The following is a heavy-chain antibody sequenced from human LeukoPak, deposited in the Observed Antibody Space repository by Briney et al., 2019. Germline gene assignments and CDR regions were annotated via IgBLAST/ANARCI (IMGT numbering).Heavy chain of an antibody. CDR3: ARGRGYSSSWRFWFDP. CDR2: IYYSGSS. D-gene: IGHD6-13*01. Sequence: SETLSLTCSVSGGSISSSSSYWGWIRQPPGKGLEWIGSIYYSGSSFDNPALKSRFTISVETAKNQFSLKLSSVPAADTAVYYCARGRGYSSSWRFWFDPWGQGTLVTVSS. V-gene: IGHV4-39*07. J-gene: IGHJ5*02. CDR1: GGSISSSSSY.